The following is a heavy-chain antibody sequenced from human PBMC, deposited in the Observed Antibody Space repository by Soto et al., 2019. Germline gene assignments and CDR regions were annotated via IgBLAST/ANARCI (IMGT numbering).Heavy chain of an antibody. CDR3: ASRDITMVRGVYYYYDMDV. CDR1: GFTFSSYW. V-gene: IGHV3-7*05. Sequence: EVQLVESGGGLVQPGGSLRLSCAASGFTFSSYWMSWVRQAPGKGLEWVANIKQDGSEKYYVDSVKGRFTISRDNAKNSLYLQMNSLRAEDTAVYYSASRDITMVRGVYYYYDMDVWGQGTTVTVSS. D-gene: IGHD3-10*01. CDR2: IKQDGSEK. J-gene: IGHJ6*02.